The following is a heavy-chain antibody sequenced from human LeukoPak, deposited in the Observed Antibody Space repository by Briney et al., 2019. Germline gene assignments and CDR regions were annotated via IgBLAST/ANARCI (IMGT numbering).Heavy chain of an antibody. J-gene: IGHJ6*02. CDR3: ARTVTTNYAIDV. Sequence: GGSLRLSCAASGFTLSHHYVDWVRQAPGKGLEWVGRTRNKARSYTTEYAASVDGRFTISRDDSKNLLNLQMSSLKAEDTAVYYCARTVTTNYAIDVWGQGTTVTVSS. CDR1: GFTLSHHY. V-gene: IGHV3-72*01. D-gene: IGHD4-17*01. CDR2: TRNKARSYTT.